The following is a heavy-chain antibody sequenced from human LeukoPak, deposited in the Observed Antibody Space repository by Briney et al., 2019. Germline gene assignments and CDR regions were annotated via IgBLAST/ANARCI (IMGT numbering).Heavy chain of an antibody. J-gene: IGHJ4*02. Sequence: ASVKVSCXASGYTFTSYDINWVRQATGQGLEWMGWMNPNSGNTGYAQKFQGRVTMTRNTSISTAYMELSSLRSEDTAVYYCARGISYYDSSGYVYYFDYWGQGTLVTVSS. D-gene: IGHD3-22*01. CDR1: GYTFTSYD. CDR3: ARGISYYDSSGYVYYFDY. CDR2: MNPNSGNT. V-gene: IGHV1-8*01.